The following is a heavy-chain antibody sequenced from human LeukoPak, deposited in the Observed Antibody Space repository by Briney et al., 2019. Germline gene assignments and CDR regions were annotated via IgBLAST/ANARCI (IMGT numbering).Heavy chain of an antibody. V-gene: IGHV3-74*01. CDR3: ARDLETYYYGSGSYYFDY. D-gene: IGHD3-10*01. CDR1: GFTFSSYW. J-gene: IGHJ4*02. CDR2: INSDGSST. Sequence: GGSLRLSCAASGFTFSSYWMHWVRQAPGKGLVWVSRINSDGSSTSYADSVKGRFTISRDNAKNTLYLQMSSLRAEDTAVYYCARDLETYYYGSGSYYFDYWGQGTLVTVSS.